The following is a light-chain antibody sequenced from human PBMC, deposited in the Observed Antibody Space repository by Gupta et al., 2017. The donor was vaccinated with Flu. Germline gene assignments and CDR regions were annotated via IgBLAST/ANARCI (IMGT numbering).Light chain of an antibody. Sequence: QSAPTQPRSVSGDSGQSVTISCTGSSNDVGGSNRVSWYQQRPGKAHKLILYDVPEWPSGVPVRFSGSKSVNTASLTIAGLEADDESDYYCSSHAGRVTWVFGTGTTVTVL. V-gene: IGLV2-11*01. CDR3: SSHAGRVTWV. CDR2: DVP. J-gene: IGLJ1*01. CDR1: SNDVGGSNR.